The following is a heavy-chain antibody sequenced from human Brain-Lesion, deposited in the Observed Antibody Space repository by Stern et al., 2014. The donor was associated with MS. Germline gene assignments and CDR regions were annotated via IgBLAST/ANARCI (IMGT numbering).Heavy chain of an antibody. CDR3: AKDGPALVTNWFDP. CDR2: IIPIFGSP. D-gene: IGHD5-18*01. V-gene: IGHV1-69*06. CDR1: GGTFGTYP. J-gene: IGHJ5*02. Sequence: VPLEESGPEVKKPGSSVQVSCKASGGTFGTYPITWLRQAPGQGLEWMGRIIPIFGSPNYAQKFQGRVTITADRSTTTVYMKLSSLKSDDAAVYYCAKDGPALVTNWFDPWGRGTLVTVSS.